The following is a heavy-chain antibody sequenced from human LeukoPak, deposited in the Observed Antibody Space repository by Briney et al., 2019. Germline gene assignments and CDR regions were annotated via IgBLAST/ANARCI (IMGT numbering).Heavy chain of an antibody. Sequence: GGSLRLPCAASGFTVNNYYMNWVRQAPRKGLEWVSVVFTGGGTYYADSVKGRFTTSRDNSKNTLYLQMNNLRAEDTAIYYCARYDYWGQGILVTVSS. V-gene: IGHV3-53*01. CDR2: VFTGGGT. CDR1: GFTVNNYY. CDR3: ARYDY. J-gene: IGHJ4*02.